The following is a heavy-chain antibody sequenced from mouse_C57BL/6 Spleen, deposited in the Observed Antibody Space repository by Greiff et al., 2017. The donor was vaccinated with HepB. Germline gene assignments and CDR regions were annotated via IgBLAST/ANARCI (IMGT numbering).Heavy chain of an antibody. V-gene: IGHV1-50*01. J-gene: IGHJ4*01. D-gene: IGHD1-1*01. CDR3: ARFGYYGSGGYAMDY. Sequence: QVQLQQSGAELVKPGASVKLSCKASGYTFTSYWMQWVKQRPGQGLEWIGEIDPSDSYTNYNQKFKGKATLTVDTSSSTAYMQLSSLSSEDSAVYYCARFGYYGSGGYAMDYWGQGTSVTVSS. CDR2: IDPSDSYT. CDR1: GYTFTSYW.